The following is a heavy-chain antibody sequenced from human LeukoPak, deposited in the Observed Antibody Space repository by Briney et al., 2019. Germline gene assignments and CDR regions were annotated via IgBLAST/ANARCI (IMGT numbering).Heavy chain of an antibody. J-gene: IGHJ3*02. V-gene: IGHV3-33*01. CDR3: ARSDWFMYAFDI. D-gene: IGHD3-9*01. CDR2: IWYDGSNK. CDR1: GFTCSSYG. Sequence: GGSLRLSWAASGFTCSSYGMHWVRQAPGKGLEWVAVIWYDGSNKYYADSVKGRFTISRDNSKNTLYLQMNSLRAEDTAVYYCARSDWFMYAFDIWGQGTMVTVSS.